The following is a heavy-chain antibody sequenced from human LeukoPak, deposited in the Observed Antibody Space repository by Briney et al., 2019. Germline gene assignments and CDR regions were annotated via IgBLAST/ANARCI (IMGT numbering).Heavy chain of an antibody. CDR1: EYTFTGYC. Sequence: ASVKVSCKASEYTFTGYCMHWVRQAPGQGLEWMGWINPNSGGTNYAQKFQGRVTMTRDTSISTAYMELSRLRSDDTAVYYCARDLRGGSHRLGVWGKGTTVTISS. J-gene: IGHJ6*04. D-gene: IGHD4-23*01. CDR3: ARDLRGGSHRLGV. CDR2: INPNSGGT. V-gene: IGHV1-2*02.